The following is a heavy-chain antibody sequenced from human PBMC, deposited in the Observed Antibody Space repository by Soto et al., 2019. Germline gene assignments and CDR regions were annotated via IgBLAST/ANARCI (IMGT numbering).Heavy chain of an antibody. CDR1: GGSISSYY. CDR2: IYNSGST. J-gene: IGHJ6*02. D-gene: IGHD3-10*01. V-gene: IGHV4-59*01. CDR3: ARARITMVRGVIKDNMDV. Sequence: PSETLSLTCTVSGGSISSYYWSWIRRPPGKGLEWIGYIYNSGSTHSNPSLQSRVTISVDTSKNQFSLKLSSVTAAHTGIYYCARARITMVRGVIKDNMDVWGQGTTVTVSS.